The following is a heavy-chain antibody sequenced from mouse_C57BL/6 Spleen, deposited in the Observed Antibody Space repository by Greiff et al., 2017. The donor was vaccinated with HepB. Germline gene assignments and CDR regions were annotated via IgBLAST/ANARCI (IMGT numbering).Heavy chain of an antibody. CDR2: INPYNGGT. CDR1: GYTFTDYY. V-gene: IGHV1-19*01. Sequence: VQLQQSGPVLVKPGASVKMSCKASGYTFTDYYMNWVKQSHGKSLEWIGVINPYNGGTSYNQKFKDKATLTVDKSSSTADMELNSLTSEDSAVYYCARTIYDGYYGYFDYWGQGTTLTVSS. CDR3: ARTIYDGYYGYFDY. D-gene: IGHD2-3*01. J-gene: IGHJ2*01.